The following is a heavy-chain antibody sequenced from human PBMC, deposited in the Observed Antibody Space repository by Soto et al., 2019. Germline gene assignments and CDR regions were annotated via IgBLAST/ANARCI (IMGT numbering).Heavy chain of an antibody. D-gene: IGHD6-19*01. CDR3: EKDVSSGWYSGYFQH. CDR1: GCTVSSYA. V-gene: IGHV3-23*01. J-gene: IGHJ1*01. Sequence: WCLGRGGSASGCTVSSYAVSGVRQAPGKGLEWVSAISDSGGSTYYADSVKGRFTISRDNSKNTLYLHMNSLGAEDTAVYYCEKDVSSGWYSGYFQHWGQGTLVTVYS. CDR2: ISDSGGST.